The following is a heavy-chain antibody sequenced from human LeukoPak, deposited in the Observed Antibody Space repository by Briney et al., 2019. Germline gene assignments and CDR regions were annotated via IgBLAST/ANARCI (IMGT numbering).Heavy chain of an antibody. CDR3: AKEARKWSNGGYFDY. Sequence: GGSLRLSCAASGFTFSSYGMHWVRQAPGKGLEWVAFIRYDGSNKYYADSVKGRFTISRDNPKNTLYLQMNSLRAEDTAVYYCAKEARKWSNGGYFDYWGQGSLVTVSS. CDR1: GFTFSSYG. D-gene: IGHD2-15*01. J-gene: IGHJ4*02. V-gene: IGHV3-30*02. CDR2: IRYDGSNK.